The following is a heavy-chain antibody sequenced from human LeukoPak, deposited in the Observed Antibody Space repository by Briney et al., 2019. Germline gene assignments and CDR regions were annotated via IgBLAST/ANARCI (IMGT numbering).Heavy chain of an antibody. D-gene: IGHD6-19*01. CDR1: GFSFSSYS. CDR3: ARDVRDEYSSGWYPIAY. V-gene: IGHV3-21*01. Sequence: GGSLRLSCAASGFSFSSYSMNWVRQAPGKGLEWVSSISSGGRYLYYADSVKGRFTISRDNAKNSLYLQMNSLRAEDTAVYYCARDVRDEYSSGWYPIAYWGQGTLVTVSS. CDR2: ISSGGRYL. J-gene: IGHJ4*02.